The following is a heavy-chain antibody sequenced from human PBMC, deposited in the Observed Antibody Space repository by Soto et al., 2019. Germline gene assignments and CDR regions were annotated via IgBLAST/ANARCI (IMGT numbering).Heavy chain of an antibody. CDR3: ARGTRYYDILTGPGWFDP. Sequence: KTSETLSLTCTVSGGSISSGDYYWSWIRQPPGKGLEWIGYIYYSGSTYYNPSLKSRVTISVDTSKNQFSLKLSSVTAADTAVYYCARGTRYYDILTGPGWFDPWGQGTLVTVSS. J-gene: IGHJ5*02. CDR1: GGSISSGDYY. V-gene: IGHV4-30-4*01. D-gene: IGHD3-9*01. CDR2: IYYSGST.